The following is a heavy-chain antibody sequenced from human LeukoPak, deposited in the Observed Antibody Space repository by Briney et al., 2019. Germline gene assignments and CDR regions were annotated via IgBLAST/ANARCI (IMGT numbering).Heavy chain of an antibody. CDR1: GFTVSSNY. CDR3: ARDQYEVGQLVTWD. V-gene: IGHV3-53*01. D-gene: IGHD6-13*01. CDR2: IYSGGST. Sequence: GGSLRLSCAASGFTVSSNYMSWVRQAPGKGLEWVSVIYSGGSTYYADSVKGRFTISRDNSKNTLYLQMNSLRAEDTAVYYCARDQYEVGQLVTWDWGQGTLVTVSS. J-gene: IGHJ4*02.